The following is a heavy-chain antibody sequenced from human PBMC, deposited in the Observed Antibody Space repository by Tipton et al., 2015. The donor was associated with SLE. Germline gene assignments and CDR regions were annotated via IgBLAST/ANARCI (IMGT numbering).Heavy chain of an antibody. D-gene: IGHD3-3*01. J-gene: IGHJ4*02. CDR1: GYSFYSHG. V-gene: IGHV1-18*01. Sequence: QLVQSGPEVKKPGASVKVSCKASGYSFYSHGISWVRQAPGQGLEWMGWMSAYNGNTNYPQKFQGRVTMTTDTSSTAYMELRSLRSDDTAVYYCASLFYDFWIDKEVFDYGGQGTLVTVSS. CDR3: ASLFYDFWIDKEVFDY. CDR2: MSAYNGNT.